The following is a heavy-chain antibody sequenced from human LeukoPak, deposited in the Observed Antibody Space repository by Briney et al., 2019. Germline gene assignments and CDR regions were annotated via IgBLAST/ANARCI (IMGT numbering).Heavy chain of an antibody. D-gene: IGHD2-8*01. CDR2: ISWNGGNT. CDR3: AREGIYCVNGVCYLDY. CDR1: GFKFDDYC. V-gene: IGHV3-20*04. Sequence: GGSLRLSCAASGFKFDDYCMSWVRQAPGKGLEWVSGISWNGGNTGYADSVKGRFTISRDNAKNSLFLQVNSLRADDTAFYYCAREGIYCVNGVCYLDYWGQGTLVTVSS. J-gene: IGHJ4*02.